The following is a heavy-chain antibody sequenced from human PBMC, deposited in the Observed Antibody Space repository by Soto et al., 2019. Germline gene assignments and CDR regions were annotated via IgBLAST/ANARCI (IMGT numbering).Heavy chain of an antibody. Sequence: QVQLVESGGGVVQPGRSLRLSCAASGFTFSSYAMHWVRQAPGKGLEWVAVISYDGSNKYYADSVKGRFTISRDNSKNTLYLQMNSLRAEDTAVYYCARDLPTTVVYGMDVWGQGTTVTVSS. D-gene: IGHD4-17*01. CDR2: ISYDGSNK. CDR3: ARDLPTTVVYGMDV. V-gene: IGHV3-30-3*01. J-gene: IGHJ6*02. CDR1: GFTFSSYA.